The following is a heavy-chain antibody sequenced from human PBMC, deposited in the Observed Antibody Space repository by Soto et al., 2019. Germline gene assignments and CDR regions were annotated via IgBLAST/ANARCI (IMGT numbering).Heavy chain of an antibody. CDR1: GDSIGTYY. CDR2: MYYRGSI. J-gene: IGHJ3*02. CDR3: ANLKWDLLPAGFDT. V-gene: IGHV4-59*01. Sequence: PSETLSLTCNVSGDSIGTYYWTWIRQPPGKGLEWIAYMYYRGSINYNPSLKSRVTISVDTSKNKSTLKLRSVTGADTAIYYCANLKWDLLPAGFDTWGQGTLVTVSS. D-gene: IGHD1-26*01.